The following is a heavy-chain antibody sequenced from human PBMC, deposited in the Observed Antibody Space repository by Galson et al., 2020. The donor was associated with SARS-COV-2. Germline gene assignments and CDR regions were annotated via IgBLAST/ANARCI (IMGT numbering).Heavy chain of an antibody. CDR3: ATATPSGWFNWFDP. Sequence: ASVKVSCKVSGYTLTELSMHWVRQAPGKGLEWMGGFDPEDGETIYAQKFQGRVTMTEDTSTDTAYMELSSLRSEDTAVYYCATATPSGWFNWFDPWGQGTLVTVSS. D-gene: IGHD6-19*01. CDR2: FDPEDGET. J-gene: IGHJ5*02. V-gene: IGHV1-24*01. CDR1: GYTLTELS.